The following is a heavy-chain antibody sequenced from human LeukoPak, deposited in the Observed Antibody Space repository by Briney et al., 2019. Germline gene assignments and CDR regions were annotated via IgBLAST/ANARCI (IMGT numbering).Heavy chain of an antibody. Sequence: GGSLRLSCAASGFTFSSYAMSWVRQAPGKGLEWVSAISGSGGSTYYADSVKGRFTISRDNSKNTLYLQMNSLRAEDTAVYYCAKDRGDFWSGYSPDAFDIWGQGTMVTVSS. CDR3: AKDRGDFWSGYSPDAFDI. CDR2: ISGSGGST. CDR1: GFTFSSYA. D-gene: IGHD3-3*01. J-gene: IGHJ3*02. V-gene: IGHV3-23*01.